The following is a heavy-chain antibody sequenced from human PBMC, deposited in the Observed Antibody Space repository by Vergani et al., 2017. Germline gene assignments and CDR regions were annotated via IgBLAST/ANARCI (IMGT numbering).Heavy chain of an antibody. D-gene: IGHD3-3*01. Sequence: QVQLQESGPGLVKPSETLSLTCTVSGGSISSYYWSWIRQPPGKGLEWIGYIYYSGSTNYNPSLKSRVTISVDTSKNQFSLKLSSVTAADTAVYYCARLDPLNYDFWSGYYFAYWGQGTLVTVSS. J-gene: IGHJ4*02. V-gene: IGHV4-59*01. CDR2: IYYSGST. CDR1: GGSISSYY. CDR3: ARLDPLNYDFWSGYYFAY.